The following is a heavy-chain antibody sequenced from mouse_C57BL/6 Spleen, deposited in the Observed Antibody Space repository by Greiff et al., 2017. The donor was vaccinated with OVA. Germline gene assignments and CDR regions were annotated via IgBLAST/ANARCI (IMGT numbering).Heavy chain of an antibody. CDR2: IWRGGST. CDR3: AKNSGYGNYNFDD. V-gene: IGHV2-5*01. CDR1: GFSLTSYG. J-gene: IGHJ2*01. D-gene: IGHD2-1*01. Sequence: VQLQQSGPGLVQPSQSLSITCTVSGFSLTSYGVHWVRQSPGKGLEWLGVIWRGGSTDYNAAFMSRLSITKDNSKSQVFFKMNSLQADDTAIYYCAKNSGYGNYNFDDWGQGTTLTVSS.